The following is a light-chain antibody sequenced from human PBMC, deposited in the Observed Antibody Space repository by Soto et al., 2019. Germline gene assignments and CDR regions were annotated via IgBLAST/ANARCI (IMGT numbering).Light chain of an antibody. CDR3: QSYDSSLRDYV. CDR2: GNS. Sequence: QSVLTQPPSVSGAPGQRVTISCTGRSSNIGAGYDVHWYQQLPGTAPKLLIYGNSNRPSGVPDRFSGSKSGTSASLAITGLQAEDEADYYCQSYDSSLRDYVFGTGTKLTVL. V-gene: IGLV1-40*01. CDR1: SSNIGAGYD. J-gene: IGLJ1*01.